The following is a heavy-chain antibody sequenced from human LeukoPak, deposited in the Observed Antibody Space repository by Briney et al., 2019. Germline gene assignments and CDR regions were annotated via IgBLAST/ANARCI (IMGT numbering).Heavy chain of an antibody. V-gene: IGHV3-53*01. Sequence: GGSLRLSCSFSGFIATSNYMAWVRQSPGKGLQWISFIYGGGNTLYADSVRDRFSISRDNSKSTLYLQMSSLRVEDTAIYYCATGGRSGMAFDFWGQGTLVTVSS. CDR1: GFIATSNY. CDR2: IYGGGNT. D-gene: IGHD2-8*01. J-gene: IGHJ4*02. CDR3: ATGGRSGMAFDF.